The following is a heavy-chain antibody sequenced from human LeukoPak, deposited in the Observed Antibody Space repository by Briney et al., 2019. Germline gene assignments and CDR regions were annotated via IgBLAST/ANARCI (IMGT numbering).Heavy chain of an antibody. CDR3: ARKDSGYDYQIDY. D-gene: IGHD5-12*01. CDR1: GGSISSSSYY. CDR2: IYYSGST. V-gene: IGHV4-39*07. Sequence: PSETLSLTCTVSGGSISSSSYYWGWIRQPPGKGLEWIGSIYYSGSTYYNPSLKSRVTISVDTSKNQFSLKLSSVTAADTAVYYCARKDSGYDYQIDYWGQGTLVTVSS. J-gene: IGHJ4*02.